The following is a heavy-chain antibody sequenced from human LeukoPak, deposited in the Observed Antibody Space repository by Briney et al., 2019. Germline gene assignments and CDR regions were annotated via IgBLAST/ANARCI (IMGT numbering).Heavy chain of an antibody. CDR3: AKIGHSYGYYNFDY. J-gene: IGHJ4*02. Sequence: GGSLRLSCAASGFTFSSYAMSWVRQAPGKGLEWVSTISDSGGGTYYADSVKGRFTISRDNSKNTLYLHMNSLRAEDTAIYYCAKIGHSYGYYNFDYWGQGTLVTVSS. V-gene: IGHV3-23*01. CDR1: GFTFSSYA. D-gene: IGHD5-18*01. CDR2: ISDSGGGT.